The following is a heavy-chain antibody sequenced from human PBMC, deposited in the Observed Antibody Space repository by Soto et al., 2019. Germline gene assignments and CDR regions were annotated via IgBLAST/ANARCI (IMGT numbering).Heavy chain of an antibody. CDR2: IYYSGST. Sequence: QVQLQESGPGLVKPSETLSLTCTVSGGSISSYYWSWIRQPPGKGLEWIGYIYYSGSTNYNPSLKSRVTISVDTSKNQFSLKLSSVTAADTAVYYCARLLPHCCGDCSEDYWGQGTLVTVSS. CDR1: GGSISSYY. J-gene: IGHJ4*02. D-gene: IGHD2-21*01. CDR3: ARLLPHCCGDCSEDY. V-gene: IGHV4-59*01.